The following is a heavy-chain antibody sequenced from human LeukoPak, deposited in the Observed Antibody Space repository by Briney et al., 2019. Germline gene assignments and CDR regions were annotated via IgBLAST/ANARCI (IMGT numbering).Heavy chain of an antibody. Sequence: GRSLRLSCAASGIVFSNTAMNWARQSPGGGLEWVSAISGGGERTFYADSVNGRFTISRDNSKNMVYLQMNSRRADDTAIYYCGKDGGQYSSGPEFDPRGQGALVTVSS. V-gene: IGHV3-23*01. CDR3: GKDGGQYSSGPEFDP. CDR2: ISGGGERT. J-gene: IGHJ5*02. D-gene: IGHD6-19*01. CDR1: GIVFSNTA.